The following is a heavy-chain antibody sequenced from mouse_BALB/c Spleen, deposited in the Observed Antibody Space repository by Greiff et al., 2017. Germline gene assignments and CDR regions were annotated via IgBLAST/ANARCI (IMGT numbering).Heavy chain of an antibody. CDR3: ARSKYDGSFDY. V-gene: IGHV1-14*01. CDR2: INPYNDGT. D-gene: IGHD2-14*01. CDR1: GYTFTSYV. J-gene: IGHJ2*01. Sequence: VQLQQSGPELVKPGASVKMSCKASGYTFTSYVMHWVKQKPGQGLEWIGYINPYNDGTKYNEKFKGQATLTSDKSSSTAYMELSSLTSEDSAVYYCARSKYDGSFDYWGQGTTLTVSS.